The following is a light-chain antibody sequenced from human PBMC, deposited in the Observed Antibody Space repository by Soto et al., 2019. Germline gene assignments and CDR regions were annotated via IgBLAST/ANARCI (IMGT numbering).Light chain of an antibody. J-gene: IGKJ4*01. Sequence: DIQMTQSPSSLSASVGDRVTITCRASQGIRDALGWYQQKPGKAPKRLIYAASSLQSGVPSRFSGSGSGTEFTLTISSLQPEDFATYYCQKYNSAPPDFGGGTKVEIK. CDR1: QGIRDA. V-gene: IGKV1-17*01. CDR2: AAS. CDR3: QKYNSAPPD.